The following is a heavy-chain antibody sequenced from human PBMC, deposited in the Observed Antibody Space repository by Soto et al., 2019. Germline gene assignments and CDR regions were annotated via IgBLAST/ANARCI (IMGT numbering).Heavy chain of an antibody. CDR2: IYHSGNT. Sequence: QVQLQESGPGLVKPSETLSLTCTVSGDSISNYYWSWIRQAPGKGLEWIGFIYHSGNTNYNPSLKSRVTMSIDTYKSQFSLKLNSVTAADTAVYYCARDQGIASSGPFDYWGPGTLVTVSS. CDR1: GDSISNYY. D-gene: IGHD6-13*01. V-gene: IGHV4-59*01. J-gene: IGHJ4*02. CDR3: ARDQGIASSGPFDY.